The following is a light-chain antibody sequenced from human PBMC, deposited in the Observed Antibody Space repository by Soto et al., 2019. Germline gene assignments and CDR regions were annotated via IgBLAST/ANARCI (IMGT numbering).Light chain of an antibody. CDR1: QSANSN. V-gene: IGKV3-15*01. CDR2: GAS. CDR3: QQYTNWPPRFT. Sequence: EIVMTQSPATLSVSPGERATLSCRASQSANSNLAWYQQRPGQAPRLLIYGASTRATGVPARFSGGGSGTEFALTLSSLQSEDFAVYYCQQYTNWPPRFTFGQGTKLEI. J-gene: IGKJ2*01.